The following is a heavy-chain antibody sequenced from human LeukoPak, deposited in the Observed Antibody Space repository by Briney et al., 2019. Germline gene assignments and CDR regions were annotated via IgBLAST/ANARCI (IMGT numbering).Heavy chain of an antibody. CDR3: ARDYCSVSSCYSECY. V-gene: IGHV3-30-3*01. Sequence: PGGALRLSCAASGVTFSAYALYWGRQARQAPGKGLERVVVIADVGYNKYYADTVKARFTMSRHNSNNTLYLQTNRPRAEDSAAYDCARDYCSVSSCYSECYWGKGNLLPVSS. D-gene: IGHD2-15*01. CDR1: GVTFSAYA. J-gene: IGHJ4*02. CDR2: IADVGYNK.